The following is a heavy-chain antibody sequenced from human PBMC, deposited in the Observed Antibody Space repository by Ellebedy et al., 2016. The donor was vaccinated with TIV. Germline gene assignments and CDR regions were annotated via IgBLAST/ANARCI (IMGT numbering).Heavy chain of an antibody. CDR2: IKSDGSST. CDR3: ARDRYYGSGPFDD. CDR1: GFTFSSYW. D-gene: IGHD3-10*01. Sequence: GESLKISCAASGFTFSSYWMHWVRQAPGKGLVWVSRIKSDGSSTNFADSVKGRFTIYRDNPKNTLYLQMSTLRADDTAVYFCARDRYYGSGPFDDWGQGTLVTVSS. J-gene: IGHJ4*02. V-gene: IGHV3-74*01.